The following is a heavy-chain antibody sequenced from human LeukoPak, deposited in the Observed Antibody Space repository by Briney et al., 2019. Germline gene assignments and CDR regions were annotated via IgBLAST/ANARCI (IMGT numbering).Heavy chain of an antibody. J-gene: IGHJ6*02. CDR3: ARHAPGYCSSTSCFPKYYYYYGMDV. CDR1: GVSISSYY. CDR2: IYYSGST. Sequence: SETLSLTCTVSGVSISSYYWSWIRQPPGKGLEWIGYIYYSGSTNYNPTLKSRVTISVDTSKNQFSLKLSSVTAADTAVYYCARHAPGYCSSTSCFPKYYYYYGMDVWGQGTTVTVSS. V-gene: IGHV4-59*08. D-gene: IGHD2-2*01.